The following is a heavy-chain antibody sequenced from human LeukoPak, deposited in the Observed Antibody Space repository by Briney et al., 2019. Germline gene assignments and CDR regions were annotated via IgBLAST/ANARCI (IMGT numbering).Heavy chain of an antibody. V-gene: IGHV4-39*01. D-gene: IGHD6-13*01. Sequence: SETLSLTCAVPRDSISTSSYYFGWLRQPPGKGLEWIGSIYYSGSTYYNPSLKSRVTVSVDTSKNQFSLKLSSVTAVDNGACDRARNIRSRTWCWNYWGQGTLVTVSS. CDR2: IYYSGST. J-gene: IGHJ4*02. CDR3: ARNIRSRTWCWNY. CDR1: RDSISTSSYY.